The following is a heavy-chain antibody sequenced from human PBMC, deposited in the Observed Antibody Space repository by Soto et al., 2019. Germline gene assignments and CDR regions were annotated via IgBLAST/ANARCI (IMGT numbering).Heavy chain of an antibody. CDR1: GGSIRSYY. CDR2: IFYSGST. J-gene: IGHJ4*02. CDR3: ARGAADTAMVDS. V-gene: IGHV4-59*01. D-gene: IGHD5-18*01. Sequence: SETLSLTCTVSGGSIRSYYWTWIRQPPGKGLEWLGYIFYSGSTFYNPSLKSRVTIPIHTSKSQFSLQLTSVTAADTAVYYCARGAADTAMVDSWGQGTLVTVSS.